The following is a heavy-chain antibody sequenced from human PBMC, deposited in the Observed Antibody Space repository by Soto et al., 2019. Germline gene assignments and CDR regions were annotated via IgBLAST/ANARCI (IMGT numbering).Heavy chain of an antibody. Sequence: ETLSLTCTVSGGSISSYYWSWIRQPPGKGLEWIGYIYYSGSTNYHPSLKSRVTISVDTSKNQFCLKLSSVTASDTAVYYCAREYYDFWSGYIRSGYYYYYYGTDVLGQGSTVTVAS. CDR2: IYYSGST. CDR1: GGSISSYY. CDR3: AREYYDFWSGYIRSGYYYYYYGTDV. D-gene: IGHD3-3*01. J-gene: IGHJ6*02. V-gene: IGHV4-59*01.